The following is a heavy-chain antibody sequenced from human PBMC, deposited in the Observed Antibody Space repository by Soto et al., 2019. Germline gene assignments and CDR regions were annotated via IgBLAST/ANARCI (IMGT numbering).Heavy chain of an antibody. CDR3: ARDHNPLSFDY. V-gene: IGHV4-31*03. CDR2: IYYSGST. J-gene: IGHJ4*02. CDR1: GGSISSGGYY. Sequence: LSLTCPVSGGSISSGGYYWSWIRQHPGKGLEWIGYIYYSGSTYYNPSLKSRVTISVDTSKNQFSLKLSSVTAADTAVYYCARDHNPLSFDYWGQGTLVTVSS. D-gene: IGHD1-20*01.